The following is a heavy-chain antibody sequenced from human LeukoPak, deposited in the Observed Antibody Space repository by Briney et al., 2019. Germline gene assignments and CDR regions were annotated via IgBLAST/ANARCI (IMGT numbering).Heavy chain of an antibody. CDR2: IYSGGST. Sequence: PGGSLRLSCAASGFTVSSNYMSWVRQAPGKGLEWVSDIYSGGSTFYADSVKGRFTISRDNSKNTLYLQMNSLRAEDTAVYYCARDGGSRDGYNPGYWGQGTLVTVSS. D-gene: IGHD5-24*01. CDR1: GFTVSSNY. CDR3: ARDGGSRDGYNPGY. J-gene: IGHJ4*02. V-gene: IGHV3-66*01.